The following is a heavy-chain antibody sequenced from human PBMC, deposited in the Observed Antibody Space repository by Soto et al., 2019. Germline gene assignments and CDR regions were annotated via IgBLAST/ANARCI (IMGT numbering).Heavy chain of an antibody. D-gene: IGHD6-13*01. CDR1: GYTFTSYD. V-gene: IGHV1-8*01. J-gene: IGHJ6*03. CDR2: MNPNSGNT. Sequence: GASVKVSCKASGYTFTSYDINWVRQATGQGLEWMGWMNPNSGNTGYAQKFKGRVTMTRNTSISTAYMELSSLRSEDTAVYYCARGRRIAAAVSHGSSNSSYYYYMDVWGKGTTVTVSS. CDR3: ARGRRIAAAVSHGSSNSSYYYYMDV.